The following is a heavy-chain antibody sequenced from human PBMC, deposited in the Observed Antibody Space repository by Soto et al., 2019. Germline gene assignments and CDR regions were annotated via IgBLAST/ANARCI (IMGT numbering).Heavy chain of an antibody. J-gene: IGHJ2*01. V-gene: IGHV4-34*01. CDR1: GGSFSGYY. Sequence: QVHLQQWGAGLLKPSETLSLTCAVYGGSFSGYYWSWIRQPPGKGLEWIGEINHSGSTNFNPSLKGRVSFSVDTSKKQFSLKLTSVTAADTAVYYCAAHLKTTVTAYWFFDLWGRGTLVTVSS. D-gene: IGHD4-17*01. CDR3: AAHLKTTVTAYWFFDL. CDR2: INHSGST.